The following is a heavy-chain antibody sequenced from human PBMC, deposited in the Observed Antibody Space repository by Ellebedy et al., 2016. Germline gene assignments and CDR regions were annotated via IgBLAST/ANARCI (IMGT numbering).Heavy chain of an antibody. CDR3: TRCGDYDILTAYLYKRRQDNWFDL. D-gene: IGHD3-9*01. J-gene: IGHJ5*02. Sequence: GESLKISCAASGFTFSGSAMHWVRQASGKGLEWVGRIRSKANSYATTYAASGKGRFTISRDDSKNTAYLQMNSLKTEDTAVYYCTRCGDYDILTAYLYKRRQDNWFDLWGQGTLVTVSS. CDR1: GFTFSGSA. V-gene: IGHV3-73*01. CDR2: IRSKANSYAT.